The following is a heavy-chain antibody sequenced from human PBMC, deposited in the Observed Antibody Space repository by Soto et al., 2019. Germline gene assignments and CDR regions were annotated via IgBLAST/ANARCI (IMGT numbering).Heavy chain of an antibody. CDR3: ASGIQLWLRRINNGYSG. V-gene: IGHV1-69*12. J-gene: IGHJ4*02. CDR1: GGTFSTYA. D-gene: IGHD5-18*01. CDR2: IIPMFGTA. Sequence: VQLAQSGAEVKKPESSVKVSCKAPGGTFSTYAISWVRQAPGQGLEWMGGIIPMFGTANYAQRFQDRVTITADESTNTVYMELSSLRSEDTAVYFCASGIQLWLRRINNGYSGWGQGTLVTVSS.